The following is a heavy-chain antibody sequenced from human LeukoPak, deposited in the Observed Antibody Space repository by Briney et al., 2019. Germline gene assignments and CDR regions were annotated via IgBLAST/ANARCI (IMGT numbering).Heavy chain of an antibody. CDR1: GESVFSNTAA. J-gene: IGHJ3*01. V-gene: IGHV6-1*01. Sequence: SQTLSLTCAISGESVFSNTAAWNWIRRSPSRGLEWLGRTYYRSRWSDDYAVSMRGRITVNPDTSKNQVSLQLNSVTPEDTAVYYCASEVAGTCTFDVWGQGTMVTVSS. CDR3: ASEVAGTCTFDV. CDR2: TYYRSRWSD. D-gene: IGHD1-7*01.